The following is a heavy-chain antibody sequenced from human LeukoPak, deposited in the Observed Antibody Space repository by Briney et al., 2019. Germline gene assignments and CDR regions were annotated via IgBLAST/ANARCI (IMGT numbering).Heavy chain of an antibody. Sequence: SQTLSLTCAISGDSVSSNSAAWNWIRQSPSRCLEWLLRAYYRSKWYNDYAVSMKSRITINPDTFKNPFSLQLNSVTPEDTAVYYCARDLLSGPSYYYYYMDVWGKGTTVTVSS. CDR2: AYYRSKWYN. J-gene: IGHJ6*03. D-gene: IGHD6-25*01. V-gene: IGHV6-1*01. CDR3: ARDLLSGPSYYYYYMDV. CDR1: GDSVSSNSAA.